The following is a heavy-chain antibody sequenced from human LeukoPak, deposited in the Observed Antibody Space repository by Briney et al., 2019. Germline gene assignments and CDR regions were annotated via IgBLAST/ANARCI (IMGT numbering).Heavy chain of an antibody. D-gene: IGHD2-8*02. CDR3: ARDRAGTGGWFDP. J-gene: IGHJ5*02. CDR1: GFTFSNYA. V-gene: IGHV3-30*04. Sequence: GGSLRLSCAASGFTFSNYAMHWVRQAPGKGLEWVAVISYDGSNKYYADSVKGRFTISRDNSKNTLYLQMNSLRAEDTAVYYCARDRAGTGGWFDPWGQGTLVTVSS. CDR2: ISYDGSNK.